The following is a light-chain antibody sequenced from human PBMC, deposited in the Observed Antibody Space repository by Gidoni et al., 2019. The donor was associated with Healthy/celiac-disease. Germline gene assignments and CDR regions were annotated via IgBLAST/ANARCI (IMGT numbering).Light chain of an antibody. Sequence: EILMTQSPATLSVSPGERAPLSCRASQSVSSNLAWYQQKPGQAPRLLIYGASTRATGIPARFSGSGSGTEFTLTISSLQSEDFAVYYCQQYNNPNTFGQGTKLEIK. V-gene: IGKV3-15*01. CDR3: QQYNNPNT. CDR1: QSVSSN. CDR2: GAS. J-gene: IGKJ2*01.